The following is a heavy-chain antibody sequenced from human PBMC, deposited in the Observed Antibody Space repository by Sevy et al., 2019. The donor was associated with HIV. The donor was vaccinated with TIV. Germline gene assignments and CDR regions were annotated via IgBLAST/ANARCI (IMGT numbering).Heavy chain of an antibody. V-gene: IGHV4-34*01. CDR1: GGSFSGYY. CDR3: ARYRVAGNFDY. J-gene: IGHJ4*02. Sequence: AESLSLTCGVYGGSFSGYYWSWIRQPPGKGLEWIGEINHSGSTNYNPSLKSRVTISVDTSKNQFSLKLSSVTAADTAVDYCARYRVAGNFDYWGQGTLVTVSS. CDR2: INHSGST. D-gene: IGHD6-19*01.